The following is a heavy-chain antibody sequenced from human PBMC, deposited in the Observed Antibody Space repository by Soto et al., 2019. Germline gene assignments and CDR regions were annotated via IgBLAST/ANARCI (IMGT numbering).Heavy chain of an antibody. V-gene: IGHV3-23*01. CDR3: VSKYPGIRPVDY. J-gene: IGHJ4*01. CDR2: IGTDGNT. D-gene: IGHD2-2*01. CDR1: RLRFNSYA. Sequence: XQSSRLSFAASRLRFNSYAMNCVRTASGTGLACVSAIGTDGNTYYANSVKGRFTISRDNSRTTLYLQMNSLRVEDTLLYCCVSKYPGIRPVDYWGQGTLVTVCS.